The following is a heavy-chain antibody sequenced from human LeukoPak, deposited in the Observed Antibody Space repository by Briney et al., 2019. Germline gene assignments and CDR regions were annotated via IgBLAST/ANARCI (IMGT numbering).Heavy chain of an antibody. CDR3: ARLVVVPAANLFDY. J-gene: IGHJ4*02. V-gene: IGHV4-59*08. CDR2: IYYSGST. CDR1: GGSFSGYY. Sequence: SETLSLTCAVYGGSFSGYYWSWIRQPPRKGLEWIGYIYYSGSTNYNPSLKSRVTISVDTSKNQFSLKLSSVTAADTAVYYCARLVVVPAANLFDYWGQGTLVTVSS. D-gene: IGHD2-2*01.